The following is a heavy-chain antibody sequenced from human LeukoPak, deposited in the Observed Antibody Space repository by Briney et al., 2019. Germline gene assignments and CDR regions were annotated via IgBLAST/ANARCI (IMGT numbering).Heavy chain of an antibody. J-gene: IGHJ4*02. Sequence: SQTLSLTCTVSGGSISSGGYYWSWIRQHPGEGLEWIGYIYYSGSTYYNPSLKSRVTISVDTSKNQFSLKLSSVTAADTAVYYCARALYYDFWSGPYYFDYWGQGTLVTVSS. D-gene: IGHD3-3*01. CDR2: IYYSGST. V-gene: IGHV4-31*03. CDR3: ARALYYDFWSGPYYFDY. CDR1: GGSISSGGYY.